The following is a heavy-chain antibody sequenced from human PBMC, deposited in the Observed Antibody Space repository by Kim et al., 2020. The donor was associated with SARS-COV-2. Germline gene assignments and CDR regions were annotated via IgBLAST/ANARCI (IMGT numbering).Heavy chain of an antibody. CDR2: ISHDGSAT. CDR1: GFTFSTYA. V-gene: IGHV3-30*04. Sequence: GGSLRLSCAASGFTFSTYAMHWVRQPPGKGLEWVALISHDGSATYYGDSMKGRVTLSRDNSKNTLYLQMQLNSLRGEDTAVYYCTRNRAIGSNYYGMDVWGQGTTVTVSS. CDR3: TRNRAIGSNYYGMDV. J-gene: IGHJ6*02. D-gene: IGHD1-26*01.